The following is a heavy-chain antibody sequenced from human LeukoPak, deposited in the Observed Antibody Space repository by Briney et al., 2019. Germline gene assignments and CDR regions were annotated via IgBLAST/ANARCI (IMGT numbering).Heavy chain of an antibody. CDR3: ARDLIAVRPGWFDP. Sequence: GASVKVFCKASGYTFTTYGISWVRLAPGQGLEWMGWISAYNGNTNYAQQFQGRVTMTTDTSMSTAYMELRSLRSDDTAVYYCARDLIAVRPGWFDPWGQGSLVTVSS. CDR1: GYTFTTYG. V-gene: IGHV1-18*01. J-gene: IGHJ5*02. CDR2: ISAYNGNT. D-gene: IGHD6-6*01.